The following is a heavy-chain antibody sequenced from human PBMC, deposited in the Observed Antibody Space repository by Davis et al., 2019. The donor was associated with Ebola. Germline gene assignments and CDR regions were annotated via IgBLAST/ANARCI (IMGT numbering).Heavy chain of an antibody. CDR3: AREISPDYYYYGMDV. V-gene: IGHV1-2*02. Sequence: ASVKVSCKASGYTFTGYYMHWVRQAPGQGLEWMGWINPNSGGTNYAQKFQGRVTMTRDTSISTAYMELSRLRSDDTAVYYCAREISPDYYYYGMDVWGQGTTATVSS. J-gene: IGHJ6*02. D-gene: IGHD2/OR15-2a*01. CDR1: GYTFTGYY. CDR2: INPNSGGT.